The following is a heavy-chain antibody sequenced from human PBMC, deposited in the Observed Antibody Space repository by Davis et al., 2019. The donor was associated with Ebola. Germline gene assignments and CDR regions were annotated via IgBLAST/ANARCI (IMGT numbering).Heavy chain of an antibody. J-gene: IGHJ5*02. V-gene: IGHV3-74*01. D-gene: IGHD3-22*01. CDR3: ASINYYDSSGYLYNWFDP. CDR2: TNSEGSST. Sequence: HTGGSLRLSCAASGFTFSSYVMSWVRQAPGKGLVWVSRTNSEGSSTSYADSVKGRFTISRDNAKNTLYLQMNSLRVEDTAVYYCASINYYDSSGYLYNWFDPWGQGTLVTVSS. CDR1: GFTFSSYV.